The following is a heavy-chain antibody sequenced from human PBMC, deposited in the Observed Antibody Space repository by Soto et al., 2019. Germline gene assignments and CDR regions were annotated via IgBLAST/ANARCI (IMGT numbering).Heavy chain of an antibody. J-gene: IGHJ6*03. V-gene: IGHV3-33*01. Sequence: GGSLRLSWVASGFFLRDFGMHWVRQAPGKGLEWVAVIWYDGSNKYYADSVKGRFTISRDNSKNTLYLQMNSLRAEDTAVYYCARDKGPALRFLEWLFSPPDVWGKGTTVTVSS. CDR3: ARDKGPALRFLEWLFSPPDV. CDR2: IWYDGSNK. CDR1: GFFLRDFG. D-gene: IGHD3-3*01.